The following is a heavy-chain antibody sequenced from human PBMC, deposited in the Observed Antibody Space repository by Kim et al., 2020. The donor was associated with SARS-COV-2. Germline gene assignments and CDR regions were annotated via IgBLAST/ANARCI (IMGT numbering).Heavy chain of an antibody. D-gene: IGHD2-2*02. CDR3: ARDRGVYCSSTSCYTVY. CDR1: GFTFSSYS. J-gene: IGHJ4*02. V-gene: IGHV3-21*01. CDR2: ISSSSSYI. Sequence: GGSLRLSCAASGFTFSSYSMNWVRQAPGKGLEWVSSISSSSSYIYYADSVKGRFTISRDNAKNSLYLQMNSLRAEDTAVYYCARDRGVYCSSTSCYTVYCGQGTLVTVSS.